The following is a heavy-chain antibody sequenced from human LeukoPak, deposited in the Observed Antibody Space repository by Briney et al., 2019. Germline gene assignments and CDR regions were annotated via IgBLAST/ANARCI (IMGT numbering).Heavy chain of an antibody. CDR2: ISPYNGNT. CDR1: GYIXTNYY. V-gene: IGHV1-18*01. CDR3: ARDRDY. J-gene: IGHJ4*02. Sequence: ASVKVSCKASGYIXTNYYISWVRQAPGQGLEWMGWISPYNGNTDYAQRLQGRVTMTTDTSTTTAYMELRSLTSDDTAVYYCARDRDYWGQGTLVTVSS.